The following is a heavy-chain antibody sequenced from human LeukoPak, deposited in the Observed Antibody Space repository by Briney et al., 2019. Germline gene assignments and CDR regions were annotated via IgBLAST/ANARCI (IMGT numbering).Heavy chain of an antibody. Sequence: GSLRLSCAASGFTFSSYAMSWIRQPPGKGLEWIGEINHSGSTNYNPSLKSRVTISVDTSKNQFSLKLSSVTAADTAVYYCARRRPLVVVAATLRSSWFDPWGQGTLVTVSS. CDR1: GFTFSSYA. CDR2: INHSGST. D-gene: IGHD2-15*01. CDR3: ARRRPLVVVAATLRSSWFDP. J-gene: IGHJ5*02. V-gene: IGHV4-34*01.